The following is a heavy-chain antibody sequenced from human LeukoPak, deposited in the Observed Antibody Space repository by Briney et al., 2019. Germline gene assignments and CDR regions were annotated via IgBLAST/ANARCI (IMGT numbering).Heavy chain of an antibody. J-gene: IGHJ6*03. V-gene: IGHV4-4*07. CDR2: IYTSGST. Sequence: SETLSLTCTVSGGSISSYYWSWIRQPAGKGLEWIGRIYTSGSTDYNPSLKSRVTMSVDTSKNQFSLKVSSVTAADTAVYYCARGGCSSTSCRGPPYYYHYYYMDVWGKGTTVTVSS. CDR1: GGSISSYY. CDR3: ARGGCSSTSCRGPPYYYHYYYMDV. D-gene: IGHD2-2*01.